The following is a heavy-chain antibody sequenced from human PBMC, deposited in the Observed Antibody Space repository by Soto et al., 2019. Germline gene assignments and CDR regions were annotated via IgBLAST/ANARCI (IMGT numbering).Heavy chain of an antibody. CDR2: ISSSSSYI. V-gene: IGHV3-21*01. CDR3: ARGYHYYDSSGYDKWDAFDI. J-gene: IGHJ3*02. Sequence: EVQLVESGGGLVKPGGSLRLSCAASGFTFSSYSMNWVRQAPGKGLEWVSSISSSSSYIYYADSVKGRFTISRDNAKNSLYLQMNSLRAADTAVYYCARGYHYYDSSGYDKWDAFDIWGQGTMVTVSS. D-gene: IGHD3-22*01. CDR1: GFTFSSYS.